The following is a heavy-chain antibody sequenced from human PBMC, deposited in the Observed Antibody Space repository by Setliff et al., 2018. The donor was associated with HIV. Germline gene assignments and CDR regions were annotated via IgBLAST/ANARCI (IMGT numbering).Heavy chain of an antibody. Sequence: ASVKVSCKSSGYTFTSYGISWVRQAPGQGLEWMGWISAYNGNTYYAQKLQGRVTMTTDTSTSTAYMELRSLRSDDTAVYYCARLVAAAGKTGWFDPWGQGTLVTVSS. J-gene: IGHJ5*02. D-gene: IGHD6-13*01. V-gene: IGHV1-18*01. CDR2: ISAYNGNT. CDR1: GYTFTSYG. CDR3: ARLVAAAGKTGWFDP.